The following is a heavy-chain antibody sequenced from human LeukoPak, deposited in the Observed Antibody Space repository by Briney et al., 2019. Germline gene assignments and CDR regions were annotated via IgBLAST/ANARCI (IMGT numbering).Heavy chain of an antibody. CDR1: GDSASSNSAA. Sequence: SQTLSLTCAISGDSASSNSAAWNWIRQSPSRGLEWLGRTYYRSKWYNDYAVSVKSRITINPYTSKNQFSLQLNSVTPEDTAVYYCASSSTMVRGVIITHWFDPWGQGTLVTVSS. CDR2: TYYRSKWYN. D-gene: IGHD3-10*01. CDR3: ASSSTMVRGVIITHWFDP. J-gene: IGHJ5*02. V-gene: IGHV6-1*01.